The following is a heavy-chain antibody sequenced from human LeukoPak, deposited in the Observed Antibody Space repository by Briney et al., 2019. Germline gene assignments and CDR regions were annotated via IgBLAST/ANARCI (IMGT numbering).Heavy chain of an antibody. Sequence: SETLSLTCTVSGGSISSGGYYWSWIRQHPGKGLEWIGYIYYSGSTYYNPSLKSRVTISVDTSKNQFSLKLSSVTAADTAVYYCARLYKILGSGISSKYYYYYGMDVWGQGTTVTVSS. D-gene: IGHD5-24*01. V-gene: IGHV4-31*03. J-gene: IGHJ6*02. CDR2: IYYSGST. CDR1: GGSISSGGYY. CDR3: ARLYKILGSGISSKYYYYYGMDV.